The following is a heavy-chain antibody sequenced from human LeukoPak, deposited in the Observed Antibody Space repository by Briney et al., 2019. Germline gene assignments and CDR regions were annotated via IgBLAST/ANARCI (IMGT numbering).Heavy chain of an antibody. CDR1: GYTFTSYD. V-gene: IGHV1-69*05. D-gene: IGHD2-15*01. CDR2: IIPIFGTA. J-gene: IGHJ4*02. Sequence: SVKVSCKASGYTFTSYDINWVRQAPGQGLEWMGRIIPIFGTANYAQKFQGRVTITTDESTSTAYMELSSLRSEDTAVYYCAREGSIHSNDYWGQGTLVTVSS. CDR3: AREGSIHSNDY.